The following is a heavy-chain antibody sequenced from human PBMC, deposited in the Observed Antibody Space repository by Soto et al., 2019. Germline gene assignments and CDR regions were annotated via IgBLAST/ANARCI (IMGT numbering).Heavy chain of an antibody. CDR1: GYTFTGYY. J-gene: IGHJ5*02. CDR2: INPNSGGT. V-gene: IGHV1-2*02. Sequence: QVQLVQSGAEVKKPGASVKVSCKASGYTFTGYYMHWVRQAPGQGLEWMGWINPNSGGTNYAQKFQGRVTMTRDTSISTAYMELSRLRSDDTGVYYCARGSEDYYDSSGYYFTWGQGTLVTVSS. CDR3: ARGSEDYYDSSGYYFT. D-gene: IGHD3-22*01.